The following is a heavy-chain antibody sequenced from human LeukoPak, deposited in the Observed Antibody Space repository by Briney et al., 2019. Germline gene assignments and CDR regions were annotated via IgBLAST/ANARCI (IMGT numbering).Heavy chain of an antibody. J-gene: IGHJ4*02. CDR3: ASGYRFGFPY. Sequence: PGGSLGLSCAASGFIFSSYWMHWVRQAPGNGLVWVSYITTDGITANLAGRVKGRFTISRDNAKNTLYLQMNSLRAEDTAVYYCASGYRFGFPYWGQAPLPTPSS. CDR1: GFIFSSYW. CDR2: ITTDGITA. D-gene: IGHD5-12*01. V-gene: IGHV3-74*01.